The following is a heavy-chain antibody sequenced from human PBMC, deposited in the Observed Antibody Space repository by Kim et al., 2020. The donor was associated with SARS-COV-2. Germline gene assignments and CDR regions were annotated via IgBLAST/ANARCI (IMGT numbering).Heavy chain of an antibody. CDR2: ISSSSGTI. D-gene: IGHD6-13*01. Sequence: GGSLRLSCAALGFTFWSYSMNWVRQAPGKGLEWVSYISSSSGTIYYAESVKGRFTISRDNAKNSLYLQMNSLRDEHTAVYYCARFQGAAAAHNWFDPWGQGTLVTVSS. CDR1: GFTFWSYS. CDR3: ARFQGAAAAHNWFDP. V-gene: IGHV3-48*02. J-gene: IGHJ5*02.